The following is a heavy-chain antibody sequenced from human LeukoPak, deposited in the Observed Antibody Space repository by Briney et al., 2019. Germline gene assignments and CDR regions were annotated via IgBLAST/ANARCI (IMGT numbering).Heavy chain of an antibody. CDR3: ARDGLDGDYGLSGGNYYYGMDV. CDR1: GVSISSYY. D-gene: IGHD4-17*01. V-gene: IGHV4-4*07. Sequence: TSETLSLTCTVSGVSISSYYWSWLRQPAGKGLEWLGRIYTSGSTNYNPSLKSRVTMSVDTSKNQFSLKLSSVTAADTAVYYCARDGLDGDYGLSGGNYYYGMDVWGQGTTVTVSS. CDR2: IYTSGST. J-gene: IGHJ6*02.